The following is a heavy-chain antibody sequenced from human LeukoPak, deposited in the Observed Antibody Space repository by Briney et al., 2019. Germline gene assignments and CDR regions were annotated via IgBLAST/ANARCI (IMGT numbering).Heavy chain of an antibody. CDR3: ARDRDQLVDIDY. CDR2: INSDGSGT. CDR1: GFTFSSYW. J-gene: IGHJ4*02. V-gene: IGHV3-74*01. Sequence: GGSLRLSCAASGFTFSSYWMHWARQAPGKGLVWVSRINSDGSGTTYADSVKGRFTISRDNAKNTLYLQMNSLRDEDTAVYYCARDRDQLVDIDYWGQGTLVTVSS. D-gene: IGHD1-1*01.